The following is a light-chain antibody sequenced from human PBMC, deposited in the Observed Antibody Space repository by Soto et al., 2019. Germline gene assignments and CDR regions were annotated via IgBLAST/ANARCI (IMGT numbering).Light chain of an antibody. V-gene: IGLV2-8*01. CDR2: EVN. J-gene: IGLJ3*02. Sequence: QSLLTQPPSASGSPGQSVTISCTGTSSDIGGYNFVSWYQQHPGKAPKLIIYEVNKRPSGVPDRFSGSKSGNTASLTVSGLQADDEGDYYCSSYAGTNNLGVFGGGTKLTVL. CDR3: SSYAGTNNLGV. CDR1: SSDIGGYNF.